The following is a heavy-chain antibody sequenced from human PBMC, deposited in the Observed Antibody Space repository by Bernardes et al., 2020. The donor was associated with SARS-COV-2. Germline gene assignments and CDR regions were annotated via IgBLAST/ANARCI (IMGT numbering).Heavy chain of an antibody. V-gene: IGHV3-48*01. D-gene: IGHD3-22*01. Sequence: GSLSLSCEVSGFTFSSRSMNWVRQAPGKGLEWVSYISSSSGTKNYADSVKGRFTISRDNAKSSLYLQMNTLRAEDTAVYYCASGYYYDSSGLYSGFWGQGTLVTVSS. J-gene: IGHJ4*02. CDR2: ISSSSGTK. CDR1: GFTFSSRS. CDR3: ASGYYYDSSGLYSGF.